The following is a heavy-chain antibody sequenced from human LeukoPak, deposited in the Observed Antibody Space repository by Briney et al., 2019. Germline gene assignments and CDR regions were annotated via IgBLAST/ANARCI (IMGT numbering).Heavy chain of an antibody. CDR3: ARGRWELPSFDY. Sequence: SETLSLTCTVSGGSISSSSYYWSWIRQPAGKGLEWIGRIYTSGSTNYNPSLKSRVTISVDTSKNQFSLKLSSVTAADTAVYYCARGRWELPSFDYWGQGTLVTVSS. CDR2: IYTSGST. D-gene: IGHD1-26*01. V-gene: IGHV4-61*02. J-gene: IGHJ4*02. CDR1: GGSISSSSYY.